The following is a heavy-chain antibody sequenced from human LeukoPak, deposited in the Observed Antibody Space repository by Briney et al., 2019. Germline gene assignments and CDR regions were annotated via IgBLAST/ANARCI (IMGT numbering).Heavy chain of an antibody. CDR1: GFTFSNYG. CDR3: ARGVGATYGFYYFDY. J-gene: IGHJ4*02. Sequence: PGRSLRLSCATSGFTFSNYGMHWVRQAPGKGLEWVAVIWYDGSNKYHADSVKGRLTISRDNSKNTLYLQMNNLRVEDTAVYYCARGVGATYGFYYFDYWGQGTLVTVSS. V-gene: IGHV3-33*01. CDR2: IWYDGSNK. D-gene: IGHD1-26*01.